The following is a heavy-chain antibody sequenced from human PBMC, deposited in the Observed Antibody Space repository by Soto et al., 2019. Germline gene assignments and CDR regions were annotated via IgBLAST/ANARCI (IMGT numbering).Heavy chain of an antibody. CDR1: GASISSYY. J-gene: IGHJ5*02. CDR3: ARVPFVGYFDWLDP. D-gene: IGHD3-9*01. V-gene: IGHV4-59*01. Sequence: SETLSLTCSVSGASISSYYWTWIRQPPGGGLEWIGYMHHTQGTNDNPSLRGRVHVSIDTSMNQFSLRLTSVTAADTAVYYCARVPFVGYFDWLDPWGHGTLVTVS. CDR2: MHHTQGT.